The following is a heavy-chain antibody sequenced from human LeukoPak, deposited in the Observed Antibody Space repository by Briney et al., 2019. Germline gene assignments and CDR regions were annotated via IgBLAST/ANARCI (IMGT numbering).Heavy chain of an antibody. CDR3: ARRCSSWPIYFDY. CDR1: GGSISSSSYY. D-gene: IGHD6-13*01. Sequence: SETLSLTCTVSGGSISSSSYYWGWIRQPPGKGLEWIGSIYYSGDTYYNPSLKSRVTISVDTSKNQLSLKLSSVTAADTAVYYCARRCSSWPIYFDYWGQGTLVTVAS. V-gene: IGHV4-39*01. CDR2: IYYSGDT. J-gene: IGHJ4*02.